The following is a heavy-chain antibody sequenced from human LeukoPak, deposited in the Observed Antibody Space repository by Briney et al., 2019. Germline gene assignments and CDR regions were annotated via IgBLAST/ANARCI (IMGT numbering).Heavy chain of an antibody. Sequence: SETLSLTCSVSGDSIEKRNYYGGWIRQPPGKGLEWLGSVYYGGSTSHTYHKPSLKSRVTMSVDTSKNQFSLKLSSVTAADTAVYYCATHSCLGQWLFYWGQGTLVIVSS. CDR1: GDSIEKRNYY. CDR2: VYYGGSTSHT. J-gene: IGHJ4*02. CDR3: ATHSCLGQWLFY. D-gene: IGHD6-19*01. V-gene: IGHV4-39*01.